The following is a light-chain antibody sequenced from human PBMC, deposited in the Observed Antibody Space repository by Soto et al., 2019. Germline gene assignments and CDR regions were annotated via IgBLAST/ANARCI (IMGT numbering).Light chain of an antibody. V-gene: IGLV2-11*01. J-gene: IGLJ2*01. Sequence: QSALTQPRSVSGSPGQSVTISCTATTSDVGGYNYVSWYRQHPGKAPQLLIYDVTKRPSGVPGRFSGSKSDNTASLTISGLQAEDEADYYCCSYAGSYSLLFGGGTKLTVL. CDR2: DVT. CDR3: CSYAGSYSLL. CDR1: TSDVGGYNY.